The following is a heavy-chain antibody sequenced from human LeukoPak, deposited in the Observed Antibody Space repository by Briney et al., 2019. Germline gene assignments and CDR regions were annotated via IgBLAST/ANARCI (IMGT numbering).Heavy chain of an antibody. Sequence: GGSLRLSCAASGFTFSSYSMNWVRQAPGKGLEWVSYISSSSSTIYYADSVKGRFTISRDNAKNSLYLQMNSLRAEDTAVYYCGRAQYCSSSSCSCIDYWGQGTLVIVSS. CDR1: GFTFSSYS. CDR2: ISSSSSTI. V-gene: IGHV3-48*01. D-gene: IGHD2-2*01. CDR3: GRAQYCSSSSCSCIDY. J-gene: IGHJ4*02.